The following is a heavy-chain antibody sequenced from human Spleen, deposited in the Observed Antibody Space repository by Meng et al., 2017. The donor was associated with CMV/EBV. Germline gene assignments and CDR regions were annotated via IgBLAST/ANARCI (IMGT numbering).Heavy chain of an antibody. J-gene: IGHJ3*02. D-gene: IGHD4/OR15-4a*01. CDR2: IKQDGSEK. CDR3: ARERTIGAFDI. Sequence: GGSLRLSCAASGFSFSSYGMHWVRQAPGKGLEWVANIKQDGSEKYYVDSVKGRFTISRDNAKNSLYLQMNSLRAEDTAVYYCARERTIGAFDIWGQGTMVTVSS. CDR1: GFSFSSYG. V-gene: IGHV3-7*01.